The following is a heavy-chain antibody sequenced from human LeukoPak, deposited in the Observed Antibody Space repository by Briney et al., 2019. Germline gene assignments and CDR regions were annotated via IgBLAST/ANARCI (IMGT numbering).Heavy chain of an antibody. CDR3: ARDRSNTWYSFDP. CDR1: GFTFSTYS. J-gene: IGHJ5*02. Sequence: GGSLRLSCAASGFTFSTYSMNWVRQAPGKGLEWLSYISISGTTMLYADSVRGRFTVSRDNAKNSLYLQMNSLRAEDTAVYYCARDRSNTWYSFDPWGQGTLVTVSS. D-gene: IGHD6-13*01. CDR2: ISISGTTM. V-gene: IGHV3-48*01.